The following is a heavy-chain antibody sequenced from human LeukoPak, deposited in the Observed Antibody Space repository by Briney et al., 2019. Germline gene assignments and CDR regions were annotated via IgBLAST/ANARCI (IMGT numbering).Heavy chain of an antibody. J-gene: IGHJ4*02. CDR2: IYYSGST. V-gene: IGHV4-59*08. CDR3: ARRHPRAMAIDY. CDR1: GGSISSYY. Sequence: SETLSLTCTVSGGSISSYYWSWIRRPPGKGLEWIGYIYYSGSTNYNPSLKSRVTISVDTSKNQFSLKLSSVAAADTAVYYCARRHPRAMAIDYWGQGTLVTVSS. D-gene: IGHD5-18*01.